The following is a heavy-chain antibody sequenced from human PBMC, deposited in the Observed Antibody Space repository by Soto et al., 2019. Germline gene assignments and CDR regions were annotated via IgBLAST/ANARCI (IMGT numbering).Heavy chain of an antibody. J-gene: IGHJ5*02. Sequence: PSETLSLTCTVSGGSISSYYWSWIRQPPGKGLEWIGYIYYSGSTNYNPSLKSRVTISVDTSKNQFSLKLSSVTAADTAVYYCARDPGNGKPPNWFDPWGQGTLVTVSS. V-gene: IGHV4-59*01. D-gene: IGHD2-8*01. CDR1: GGSISSYY. CDR3: ARDPGNGKPPNWFDP. CDR2: IYYSGST.